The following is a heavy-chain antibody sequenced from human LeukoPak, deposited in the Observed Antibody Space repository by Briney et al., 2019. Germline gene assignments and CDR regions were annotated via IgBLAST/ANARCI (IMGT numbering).Heavy chain of an antibody. V-gene: IGHV3-49*03. D-gene: IGHD1-1*01. CDR1: GFTCCDSS. CDR2: IRSQGYGWTK. CDR3: HDPNGGY. Sequence: GGSLTLYCTGSGFTCCDSSMSWLRHAPGKGLVWVAFIRSQGYGWTKEYAACVQVRFTISIKDSRIMDNLQINSLKTEDTAVYYCHDPNGGYWGQGTLVTVSS. J-gene: IGHJ4*02.